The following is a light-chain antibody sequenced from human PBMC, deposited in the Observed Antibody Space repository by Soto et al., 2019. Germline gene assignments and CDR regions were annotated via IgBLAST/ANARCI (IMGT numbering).Light chain of an antibody. CDR3: CSYAGSYTYV. Sequence: QSALTQPRSVSGSPGQSVTISCTGTSSDVGGYNYVSWYQRHPGKAPKLMIYDVIKRPSGVPDRFSGSKSGNSASLTISGLQAEDEADYFCCSYAGSYTYVFGTGTKVTVL. J-gene: IGLJ1*01. CDR2: DVI. V-gene: IGLV2-11*01. CDR1: SSDVGGYNY.